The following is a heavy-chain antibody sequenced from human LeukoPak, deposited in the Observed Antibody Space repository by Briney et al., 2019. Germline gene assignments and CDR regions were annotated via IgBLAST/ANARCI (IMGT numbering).Heavy chain of an antibody. J-gene: IGHJ6*03. CDR2: ISNSGKTI. V-gene: IGHV3-48*04. Sequence: GGSLRLSCAASGFTFSSYWMSWVRQAPGKGLEWVSYISNSGKTIYYADSVKGRFTISRDNAKNSLYLQMNSLRAEDTAVYYCARLYRPGYFYYMDVWGKGTTVTVSS. CDR3: ARLYRPGYFYYMDV. CDR1: GFTFSSYW. D-gene: IGHD2-21*01.